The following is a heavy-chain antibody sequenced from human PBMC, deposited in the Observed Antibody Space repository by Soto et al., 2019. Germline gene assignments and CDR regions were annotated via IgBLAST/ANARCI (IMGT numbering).Heavy chain of an antibody. CDR3: PRGNTTLTDLDY. CDR1: GYTFTGYD. D-gene: IGHD1-1*01. Sequence: QVQLVQSGAEVKKPGASVKVSCKASGYTFTGYDLNWVRQATGQGLEWMGWMNPNTGNTGYAQKFQGRVTMTRDTATSTAYMELSSLRSDDTAVYYCPRGNTTLTDLDYWGQGTLLTVSS. J-gene: IGHJ4*02. CDR2: MNPNTGNT. V-gene: IGHV1-8*01.